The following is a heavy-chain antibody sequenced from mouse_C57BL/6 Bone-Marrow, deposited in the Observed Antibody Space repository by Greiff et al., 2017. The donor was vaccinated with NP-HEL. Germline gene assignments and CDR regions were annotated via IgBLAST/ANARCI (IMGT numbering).Heavy chain of an antibody. Sequence: DVMLVESGEGLVKPGGSLKLSCVASGFTFSSYAMSWVRQTPEKRLEWVAYISSGGDYIYYADTVKGRFTISRDNARNTLYLQMSSLKSEDTAMYYCTRDQDGSSSYYFDYWGQGTTLTVSS. CDR2: ISSGGDYI. J-gene: IGHJ2*01. CDR1: GFTFSSYA. D-gene: IGHD1-1*01. V-gene: IGHV5-9-1*02. CDR3: TRDQDGSSSYYFDY.